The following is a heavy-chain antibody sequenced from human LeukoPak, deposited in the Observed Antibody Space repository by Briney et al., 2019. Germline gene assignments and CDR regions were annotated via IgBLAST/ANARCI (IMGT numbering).Heavy chain of an antibody. CDR2: ISAYNGNT. CDR1: GYTFTSYG. CDR3: ASYPPPADPYYYYYYGMDV. Sequence: GASVKVSCKASGYTFTSYGISWVRQAPGQGLEWMGWISAYNGNTNYAQKLQGRVTMTTDTSTSTAYMELRSLRSDDTAVYYCASYPPPADPYYYYYYGMDVWGQGTTVTVSS. V-gene: IGHV1-18*01. J-gene: IGHJ6*02.